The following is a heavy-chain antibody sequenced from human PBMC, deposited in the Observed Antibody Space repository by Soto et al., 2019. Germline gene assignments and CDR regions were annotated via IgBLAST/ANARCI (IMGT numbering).Heavy chain of an antibody. J-gene: IGHJ5*02. CDR1: GGSISSGY. CDR3: TGAYYDVSGYSLDP. V-gene: IGHV4-59*01. CDR2: IYYGGSI. D-gene: IGHD3-22*01. Sequence: SETLSLTCSVSGGSISSGYWTWIRQPPGKGLEWIGYIYYGGSINYNPSLESRVIISVDTAKNQFSLRLSSVSAADTAVYYCTGAYYDVSGYSLDPWGQGTSVTVS.